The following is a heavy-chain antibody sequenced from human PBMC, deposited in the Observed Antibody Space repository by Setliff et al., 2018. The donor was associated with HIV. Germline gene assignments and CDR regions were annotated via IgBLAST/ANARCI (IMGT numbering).Heavy chain of an antibody. J-gene: IGHJ6*03. Sequence: SVKVSCKASGGTFSSYAISWVRQAPGQGLEWMGGIIPIFGTSNYPQKFQGRVTITADESTSTAYMELSSLGSEDTAVYYCAREGVSLWFGELPSSYYMDVWGKGTTVTVSS. CDR3: AREGVSLWFGELPSSYYMDV. CDR2: IIPIFGTS. V-gene: IGHV1-69*13. CDR1: GGTFSSYA. D-gene: IGHD3-10*01.